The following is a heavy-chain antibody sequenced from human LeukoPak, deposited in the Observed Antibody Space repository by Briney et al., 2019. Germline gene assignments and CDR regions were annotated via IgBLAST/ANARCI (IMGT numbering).Heavy chain of an antibody. CDR1: GDSISNSGWS. Sequence: SETLSLTCIVSGDSISNSGWSRGWSRQPPGKGLEWIGTMPYDENVADNEIPSYNPSLRSRVSISADTSKNQLSLKVNSVTAADTASYYCARLTLTGVGGRRWFDACGQGTLVIVSS. CDR3: ARLTLTGVGGRRWFDA. J-gene: IGHJ5*02. D-gene: IGHD3-3*01. CDR2: MPYDENVADNEIP. V-gene: IGHV4-39*01.